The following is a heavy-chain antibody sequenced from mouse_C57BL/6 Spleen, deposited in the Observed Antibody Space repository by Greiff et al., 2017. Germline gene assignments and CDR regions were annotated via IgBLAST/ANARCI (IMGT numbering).Heavy chain of an antibody. CDR3: STTVVATRYFDV. Sequence: EVQLQQSGAELVRPGASVKLSCTASGFNIKDDYMHWVKQRPEQGLEWIGWIDPENGDTEYASKFPGQATITADTSSNTAYLQLSSLTSEDTAVYYCSTTVVATRYFDVWGTGTTVTVSS. D-gene: IGHD1-1*01. CDR2: IDPENGDT. V-gene: IGHV14-4*01. CDR1: GFNIKDDY. J-gene: IGHJ1*03.